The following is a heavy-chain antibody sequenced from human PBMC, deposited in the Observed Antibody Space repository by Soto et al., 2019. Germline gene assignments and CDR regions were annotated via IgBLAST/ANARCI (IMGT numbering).Heavy chain of an antibody. J-gene: IGHJ6*02. CDR3: ARIRGYSGYDYYYYYGMDV. CDR2: IIPIFGTA. D-gene: IGHD5-12*01. V-gene: IGHV1-69*06. CDR1: GGTFSSYA. Sequence: SVKVSCKASGGTFSSYAISWVRQAPGQGLEWMGGIIPIFGTANYAQKFQGRVTITADKSTSTAYMELSSLRSEDTAVYYCARIRGYSGYDYYYYYGMDVWGQGTTVTVSS.